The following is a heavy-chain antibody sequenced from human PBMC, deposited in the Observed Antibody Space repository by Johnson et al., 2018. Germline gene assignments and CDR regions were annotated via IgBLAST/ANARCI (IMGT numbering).Heavy chain of an antibody. D-gene: IGHD1-26*01. V-gene: IGHV4-59*01. CDR1: GGSISSYY. J-gene: IGHJ6*02. Sequence: VQLQESGPGLVKPSETLSLTCTVFGGSISSYYWSWIRQPPGKGLEWIGYIYYSGSTNYNPSLKSRVTISVDTSKNQFSLKLSSVTAADTAVYYCARGGGADYYYGMDVWGQGTTVTVSS. CDR3: ARGGGADYYYGMDV. CDR2: IYYSGST.